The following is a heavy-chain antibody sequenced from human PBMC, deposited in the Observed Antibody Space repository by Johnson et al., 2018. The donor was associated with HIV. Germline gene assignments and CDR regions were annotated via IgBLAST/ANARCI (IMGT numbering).Heavy chain of an antibody. V-gene: IGHV3-11*04. CDR1: GFIFSDYY. Sequence: QVQLVESGGGLVKPGGSLRLSCAASGFIFSDYYMSWIRQAPGKGLERVSVIYSGGRTYYADSVKGRFTISRDNAKNSLYLQMNSLRAEDTAVYYCAREGNWNPTYGFDVWGQGTIATVSS. CDR2: IYSGGRT. CDR3: AREGNWNPTYGFDV. J-gene: IGHJ3*01. D-gene: IGHD1-1*01.